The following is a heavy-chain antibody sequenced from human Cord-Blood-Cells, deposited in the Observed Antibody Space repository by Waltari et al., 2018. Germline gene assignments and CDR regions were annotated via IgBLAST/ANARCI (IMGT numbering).Heavy chain of an antibody. CDR2: IYYSGST. D-gene: IGHD2-2*01. V-gene: IGHV4-59*01. CDR1: GGSIRXYY. CDR3: ARSVVPAAKIDY. Sequence: QVQLQESGPGLVKPSETLSLTCTVXGGSIRXYYWSWIRQPPGKGLERIGYIYYSGSTNYNPSLKSRVTISVDTSKNQFSLKLSSVTAADTAVYYCARSVVPAAKIDYWGQGTLVTVSS. J-gene: IGHJ4*02.